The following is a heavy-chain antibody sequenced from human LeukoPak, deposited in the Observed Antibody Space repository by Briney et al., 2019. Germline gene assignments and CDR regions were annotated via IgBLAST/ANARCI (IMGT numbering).Heavy chain of an antibody. V-gene: IGHV4-34*01. Sequence: SETLFLTCAVYGGSLSGYYWSWIRQPPGKGLEWIGEINHSGSTNYNPSLKSRVTISVDTSKNQFSLKLSSVTAADTAVYYCARHGMQSGYDSYCYYYYYMDVWGKGTTVSVSS. J-gene: IGHJ6*03. CDR1: GGSLSGYY. CDR3: ARHGMQSGYDSYCYYYYYMDV. D-gene: IGHD5-12*01. CDR2: INHSGST.